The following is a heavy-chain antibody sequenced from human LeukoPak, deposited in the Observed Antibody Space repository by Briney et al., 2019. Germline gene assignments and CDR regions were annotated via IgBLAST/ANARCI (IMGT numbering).Heavy chain of an antibody. CDR1: GFTFSSYA. Sequence: PGGSLRLSCAASGFTFSSYAMHWVRQAPGKGLEWVAVISYDGSNKYYADSVKGRFTISRDNSKNTLYLQMNSLRAEDTAVYYCARAPIVGATTFDYWGQGTLVTVSS. D-gene: IGHD1-26*01. V-gene: IGHV3-30-3*01. CDR2: ISYDGSNK. J-gene: IGHJ4*02. CDR3: ARAPIVGATTFDY.